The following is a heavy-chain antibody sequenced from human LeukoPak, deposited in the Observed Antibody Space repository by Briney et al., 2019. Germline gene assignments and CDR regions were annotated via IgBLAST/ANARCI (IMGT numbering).Heavy chain of an antibody. CDR1: GFTFKDYG. J-gene: IGHJ6*02. CDR3: AKHLRATNAYTFFGLDV. D-gene: IGHD1/OR15-1a*01. CDR2: INWNGGGT. V-gene: IGHV3-9*01. Sequence: PGGSLRLSCAATGFTFKDYGMHWVRHPPGKGLEWVSGINWNGGGTEYADSVKGRFTISRDTAKNSLYLQMTSLRPEDTALYYCAKHLRATNAYTFFGLDVWGQGTTVTVSS.